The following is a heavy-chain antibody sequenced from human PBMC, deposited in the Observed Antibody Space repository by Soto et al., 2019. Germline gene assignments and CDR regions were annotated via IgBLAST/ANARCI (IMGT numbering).Heavy chain of an antibody. D-gene: IGHD2-15*01. CDR3: ASTGRVAATRGYYYGMDV. Sequence: GESVRIWCEASGDSFTSYWIVWVLQMPGKGLEWMGIIYPGDSDTRYSPSFQGQVTISADKSISTAYLQWSRLKASDTAMYYCASTGRVAATRGYYYGMDVWGQGTTVTVSS. J-gene: IGHJ6*02. CDR2: IYPGDSDT. CDR1: GDSFTSYW. V-gene: IGHV5-51*01.